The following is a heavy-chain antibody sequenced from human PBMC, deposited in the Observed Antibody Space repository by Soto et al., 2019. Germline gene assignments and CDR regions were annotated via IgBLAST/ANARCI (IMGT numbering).Heavy chain of an antibody. CDR3: ARDSNPFGVVIRGPEKQKYGMDV. V-gene: IGHV1-18*01. CDR2: ISAYNNNA. J-gene: IGHJ6*02. CDR1: NYPFTSYG. Sequence: ASVKVSCKASNYPFTSYGFAWVRQAPGHGLQWLGRISAYNNNADYAQEFQGGVTMTTDTSTRTTVMELRSLTSDDTGVYYCARDSNPFGVVIRGPEKQKYGMDVWGQGTTVTVSS. D-gene: IGHD3-3*01.